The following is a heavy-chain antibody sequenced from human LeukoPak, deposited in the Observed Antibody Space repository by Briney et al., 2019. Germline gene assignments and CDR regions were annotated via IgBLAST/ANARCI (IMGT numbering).Heavy chain of an antibody. CDR2: INSDGSST. J-gene: IGHJ6*03. CDR1: GFTLSSYW. D-gene: IGHD6-6*01. V-gene: IGHV3-74*01. CDR3: ARDGPLESSSEEDPCYMDV. Sequence: QSGGSLRLSCAASGFTLSSYWMHWVRQAPGKGLVWVSRINSDGSSTSYADSVKGRFTISRDNAKNSLYLQMNSLRAEDTAVYYCARDGPLESSSEEDPCYMDVWGKGTTVTVSS.